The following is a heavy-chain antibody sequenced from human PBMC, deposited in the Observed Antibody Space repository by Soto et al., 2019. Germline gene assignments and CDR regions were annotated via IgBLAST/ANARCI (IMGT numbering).Heavy chain of an antibody. V-gene: IGHV4-31*11. CDR2: IHYSGRT. J-gene: IGHJ5*02. Sequence: SLWLTCAVSGGSITSGADYWTCIRQHPGKGLEWIAYIHYSGRTYYNPSLKSRVTISVDTSNNQFSLKLSSVTAADTAVYYCARYYFDRSGYSNWFDPSGHGTLVTVS. D-gene: IGHD3-22*01. CDR1: GGSITSGADY. CDR3: ARYYFDRSGYSNWFDP.